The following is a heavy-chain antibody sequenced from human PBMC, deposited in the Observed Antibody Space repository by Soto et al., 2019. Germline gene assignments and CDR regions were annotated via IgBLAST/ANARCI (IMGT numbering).Heavy chain of an antibody. D-gene: IGHD3-9*01. CDR3: ARFDLLTIDSVDY. Sequence: QVQLQESGPGLVKPSQTLSLTYTVSGGSISSGDYYWSWIRQPPGKGLEWIGYIYYSGSTYYNPSLKSRVTISVDTSKNQFSLKLSSVTAADTAVYYCARFDLLTIDSVDYWGQGTLVTVSS. V-gene: IGHV4-30-4*01. CDR2: IYYSGST. CDR1: GGSISSGDYY. J-gene: IGHJ4*02.